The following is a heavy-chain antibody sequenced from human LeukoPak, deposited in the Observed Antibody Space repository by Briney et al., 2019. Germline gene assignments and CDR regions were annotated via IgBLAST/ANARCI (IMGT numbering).Heavy chain of an antibody. D-gene: IGHD3-22*01. CDR3: AKEPAPDYYDSSGYYDY. Sequence: GGSLRLSCAASGFTFSSYGMHWVRQAPGKGLEWVAVISYDGSNKYYADSVKGRFTISRDNSKNTLYLQMNSLRAEDTAVYYCAKEPAPDYYDSSGYYDYWGQGTLVTVSS. CDR1: GFTFSSYG. J-gene: IGHJ4*02. V-gene: IGHV3-30*18. CDR2: ISYDGSNK.